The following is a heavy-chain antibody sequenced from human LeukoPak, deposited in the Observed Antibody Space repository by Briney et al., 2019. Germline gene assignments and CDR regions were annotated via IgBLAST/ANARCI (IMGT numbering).Heavy chain of an antibody. Sequence: ASVKVSCKASGYTFTGYYMHWVRQAPGQGLEWMGWINPNSGGTNYAQKFQGRVTMARDTSINTAYMELTRLKYDDTAVYYCATTDDSGSPGDYWGQGTLVTVSS. CDR1: GYTFTGYY. D-gene: IGHD3-10*01. J-gene: IGHJ4*02. CDR3: ATTDDSGSPGDY. V-gene: IGHV1-2*02. CDR2: INPNSGGT.